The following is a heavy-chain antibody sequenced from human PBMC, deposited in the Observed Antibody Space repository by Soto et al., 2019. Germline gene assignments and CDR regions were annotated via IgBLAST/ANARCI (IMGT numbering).Heavy chain of an antibody. V-gene: IGHV4-59*01. CDR1: GGSSISYY. CDR3: ARGYGSGSYYKY. CDR2: IYYSGST. J-gene: IGHJ4*02. D-gene: IGHD3-10*01. Sequence: LETLPLTCTVSGGSSISYYWIWIRQPPGKGLEWIGYIYYSGSTNYNPSLKSRVTISVDTSKNQFSLKLNSVTAADTAVYYCARGYGSGSYYKYWGQGTLVTVSS.